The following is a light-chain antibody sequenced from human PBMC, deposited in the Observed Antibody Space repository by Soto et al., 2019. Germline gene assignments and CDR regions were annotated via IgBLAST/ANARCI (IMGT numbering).Light chain of an antibody. J-gene: IGKJ5*01. CDR3: LQYYSYPPNT. CDR2: AAS. CDR1: QGISSY. Sequence: AIRMTQSPSSFSASTGDRVTITCRASQGISSYLAWYQQKPGKAPKLLIYAASTLQSGVPSRFEGSGSGTDFTLTLSCLQSEEFATYYSLQYYSYPPNTFGQGTRLEIK. V-gene: IGKV1-8*01.